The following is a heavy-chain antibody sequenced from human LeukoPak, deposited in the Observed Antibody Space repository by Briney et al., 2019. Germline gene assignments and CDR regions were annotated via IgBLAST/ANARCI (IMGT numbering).Heavy chain of an antibody. CDR1: GFTFSSHW. CDR3: ARGRYYYGSGSYYNGRLDY. CDR2: IKEDGSEI. D-gene: IGHD3-10*01. J-gene: IGHJ4*02. Sequence: GGSLRLSCAASGFTFSSHWMSWVRQAPGKGLEWVANIKEDGSEIYYVDSVKGRFTISRDNAKNSLYLQMNSLRSEDTAVYYCARGRYYYGSGSYYNGRLDYWGLGTLVTVSS. V-gene: IGHV3-7*03.